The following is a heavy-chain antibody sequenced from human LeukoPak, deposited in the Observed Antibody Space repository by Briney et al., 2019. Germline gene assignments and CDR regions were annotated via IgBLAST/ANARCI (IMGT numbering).Heavy chain of an antibody. CDR3: TKDHGFYSSGWHPLFDH. V-gene: IGHV3-66*01. CDR1: GFTVSSNY. D-gene: IGHD6-19*01. CDR2: IYSGCTT. Sequence: PGGSLRLSCAASGFTVSSNYMGWVRQAPGKGLEWVSVIYSGCTTYCADSAKGRFTISRDNSKNTLHLQMNSLRAEDTAVYYCTKDHGFYSSGWHPLFDHWGQGTLVTVTP. J-gene: IGHJ4*02.